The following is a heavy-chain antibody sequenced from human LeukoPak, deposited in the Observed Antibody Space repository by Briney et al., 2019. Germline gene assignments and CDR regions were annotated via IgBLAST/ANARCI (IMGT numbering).Heavy chain of an antibody. D-gene: IGHD5-24*01. J-gene: IGHJ6*02. Sequence: PSETLSLTCTVSGGSISSDYWNWIRQPPGKGLEWIGYIYYSGSATYNPSLNNRVPISVDRSKNQFSLRLSSVTAADTAVYYCARDPEMATPYYYGMDVWGQGTTVTVS. V-gene: IGHV4-59*01. CDR1: GGSISSDY. CDR3: ARDPEMATPYYYGMDV. CDR2: IYYSGSA.